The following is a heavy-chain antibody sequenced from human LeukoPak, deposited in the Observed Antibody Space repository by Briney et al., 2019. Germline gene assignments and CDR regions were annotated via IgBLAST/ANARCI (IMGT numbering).Heavy chain of an antibody. Sequence: GGSLRLSCAASGFTFSSSAMSWVRQAPGKGLEWVSSITNSGGSAFYADSVKGRFTISRDNPKNTLYLQMNSLGAEDTAIYYCAEVSTYGSGSYYEDYWGQGTLVTVSS. CDR2: ITNSGGSA. J-gene: IGHJ4*02. CDR1: GFTFSSSA. V-gene: IGHV3-23*01. D-gene: IGHD3-10*01. CDR3: AEVSTYGSGSYYEDY.